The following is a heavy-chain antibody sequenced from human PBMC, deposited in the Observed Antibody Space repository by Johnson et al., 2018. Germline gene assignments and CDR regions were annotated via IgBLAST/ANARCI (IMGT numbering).Heavy chain of an antibody. CDR2: ISSSGSTI. Sequence: EVQLVESGGGLVQPGGSLRLSCAASGFTFRNCPMNWVRQASGKGLEWLSYISSSGSTIYYAASVKGRFTISRDNAKNSLSLQMNSLRDEDTEVYYCTRDPGNSGYGRGVWGLGTTVTVSS. CDR1: GFTFRNCP. D-gene: IGHD4-23*01. J-gene: IGHJ6*02. CDR3: TRDPGNSGYGRGV. V-gene: IGHV3-48*02.